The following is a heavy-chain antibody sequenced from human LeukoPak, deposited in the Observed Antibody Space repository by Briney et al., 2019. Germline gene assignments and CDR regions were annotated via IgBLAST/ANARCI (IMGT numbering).Heavy chain of an antibody. J-gene: IGHJ3*02. CDR1: GFTFSSDA. Sequence: GGSLRLSCAASGFTFSSDAMHWVRQAPGKGLEYVSAISSNGGSTYYANSVKGRFTISRDNSKSTVFLQMNSLRVNDTAMYYCARSRDGTLDIWGQGAMVTVSS. D-gene: IGHD5-24*01. CDR3: ARSRDGTLDI. V-gene: IGHV3-64*04. CDR2: ISSNGGST.